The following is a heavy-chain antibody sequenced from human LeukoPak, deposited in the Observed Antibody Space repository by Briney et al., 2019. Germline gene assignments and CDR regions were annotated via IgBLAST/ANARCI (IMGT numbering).Heavy chain of an antibody. CDR3: ARFSSTTAWCFDC. CDR1: GFTFSSYW. Sequence: GGSLRLACGASGFTFSSYWMTWVRQAPGKGLEWVANIKQDGSETYYVDSLNGRITISRDSAKNSLYLQINSLRAEDTAVYYCARFSSTTAWCFDCWGQGTLVTVSS. J-gene: IGHJ4*02. D-gene: IGHD2-8*02. V-gene: IGHV3-7*03. CDR2: IKQDGSET.